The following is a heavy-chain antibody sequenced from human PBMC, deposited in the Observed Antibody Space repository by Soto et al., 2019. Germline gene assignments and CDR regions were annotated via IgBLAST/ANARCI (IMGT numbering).Heavy chain of an antibody. CDR1: GFTFRNYA. CDR3: PKDLGRFCSGGNCYWFYP. D-gene: IGHD2-15*01. J-gene: IGHJ5*02. CDR2: ISGTGDST. Sequence: GGSLRLSCAASGFTFRNYAMNWVRQAPGKGLEWVSSISGTGDSTYYADSVKGRFTISRDNSKNTLYLQMNSLRVEDTAEYYCPKDLGRFCSGGNCYWFYPWGQGSLVTVSS. V-gene: IGHV3-23*01.